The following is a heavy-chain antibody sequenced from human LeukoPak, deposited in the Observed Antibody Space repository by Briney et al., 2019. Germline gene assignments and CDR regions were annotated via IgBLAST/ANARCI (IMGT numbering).Heavy chain of an antibody. Sequence: SETLSLTCAVYGGSFNDYFWSWIRQPPGKGLEWIGEINHRGRTNYNPSLRSRVTISVDTSKQQFSLNLDSVTAADTAVYYCARVRHLYDTVDWGQGALVTVSS. J-gene: IGHJ4*02. CDR1: GGSFNDYF. D-gene: IGHD3-9*01. CDR2: INHRGRT. V-gene: IGHV4-34*01. CDR3: ARVRHLYDTVD.